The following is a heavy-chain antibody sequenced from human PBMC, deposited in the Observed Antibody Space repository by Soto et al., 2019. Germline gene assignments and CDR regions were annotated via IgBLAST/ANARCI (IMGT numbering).Heavy chain of an antibody. J-gene: IGHJ5*01. CDR1: GFTFSRYG. V-gene: IGHV3-21*06. Sequence: LRLSCAASGFTFSRYGMNWLRQAPGKGLEWVASISSSTSYVYYADSVKGRFSTSRGNAKNILYLEMYGLRTEDTAVYYCARDPSEGRVGNWFESWGQGTLVTVSS. D-gene: IGHD2-2*01. CDR2: ISSSTSYV. CDR3: ARDPSEGRVGNWFES.